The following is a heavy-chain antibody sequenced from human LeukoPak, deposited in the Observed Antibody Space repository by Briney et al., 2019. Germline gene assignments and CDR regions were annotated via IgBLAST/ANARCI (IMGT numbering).Heavy chain of an antibody. CDR1: GYSISSGYY. J-gene: IGHJ3*02. D-gene: IGHD1-26*01. CDR3: AREGGSYAFDI. V-gene: IGHV4-38-2*01. CDR2: IYHSGST. Sequence: PSETLSLTCAVSGYSISSGYYWGWIRQPPRRGLEWIGRIYHSGSTDYNPSLKSRVTISLDTSNNQFSLKLSTLTAADTAVYYCAREGGSYAFDIWDQGPTVTAAS.